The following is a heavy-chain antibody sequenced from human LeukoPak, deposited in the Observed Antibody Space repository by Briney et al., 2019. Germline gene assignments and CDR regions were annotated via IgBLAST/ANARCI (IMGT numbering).Heavy chain of an antibody. D-gene: IGHD3-10*01. CDR1: GFTFSSYG. V-gene: IGHV3-33*01. Sequence: HPGGSLRLSCAASGFTFSSYGMHWVRQAPGKGLEWVAVIWYDGSNKYYADSVKGRFTISRDNSKNTLYLQMNSLRAEDTAVYYCARDPAPYGSGSNYPVYWGQGTLVTVSS. CDR3: ARDPAPYGSGSNYPVY. J-gene: IGHJ4*02. CDR2: IWYDGSNK.